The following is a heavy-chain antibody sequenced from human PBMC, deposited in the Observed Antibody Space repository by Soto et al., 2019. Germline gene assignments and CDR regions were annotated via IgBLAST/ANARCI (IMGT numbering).Heavy chain of an antibody. CDR2: IKQDGSEK. D-gene: IGHD4-4*01. Sequence: GXSLRLSCAASGFTFSSYWISWVHQAPGKGLEWVANIKQDGSEKYYVDSVKGRFTISRDNAKNSLYLQMNSLRAEDTAVYYCARDFSPPLYSSYGMDVWGQGTTVTVSS. V-gene: IGHV3-7*05. CDR1: GFTFSSYW. J-gene: IGHJ6*02. CDR3: ARDFSPPLYSSYGMDV.